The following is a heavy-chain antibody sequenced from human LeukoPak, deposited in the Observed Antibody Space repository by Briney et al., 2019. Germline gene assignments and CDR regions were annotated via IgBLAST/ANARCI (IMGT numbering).Heavy chain of an antibody. V-gene: IGHV3-49*04. CDR1: GFTFGVYA. J-gene: IGHJ6*04. D-gene: IGHD3-10*01. CDR3: SYGSGSSYNVYYYAMDV. Sequence: GGSLRLSCTASGFTFGVYAMSWVRQAPGEGLEWVGFIRGKAYGGTTEYAASVKGRFTISRDDSKSIAYLQMNSLKTEDTAVYYCSYGSGSSYNVYYYAMDVWGKGTTVTVSS. CDR2: IRGKAYGGTT.